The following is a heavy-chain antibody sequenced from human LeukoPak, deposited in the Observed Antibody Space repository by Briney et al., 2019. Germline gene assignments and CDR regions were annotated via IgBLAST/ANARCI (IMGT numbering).Heavy chain of an antibody. CDR2: ISGDGGST. J-gene: IGHJ6*02. Sequence: GGSLRLSCAASGFTFDDYAMHWVRQAPGKGLEWVSLISGDGGSTYYADSVKGRFTISRDNSKNPLYLQMNSLRTEDTALYYCAKEDIVVVPAAYYYYGMDVWGQGTTVTVSS. V-gene: IGHV3-43*02. CDR1: GFTFDDYA. D-gene: IGHD2-2*01. CDR3: AKEDIVVVPAAYYYYGMDV.